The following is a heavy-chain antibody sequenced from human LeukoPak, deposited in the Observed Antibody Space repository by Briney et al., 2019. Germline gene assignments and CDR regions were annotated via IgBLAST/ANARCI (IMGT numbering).Heavy chain of an antibody. D-gene: IGHD6-13*01. J-gene: IGHJ6*02. CDR3: ASLASSSWPLYYYYGMDV. V-gene: IGHV1-8*01. CDR2: MNPNNGNT. Sequence: ASVKVSCKASGYTITRYDINWVRQATGQGLEWMGWMNPNNGNTGYAQKFQGRVTMTRSTSISTAYMELSSLRSEDTAVYYCASLASSSWPLYYYYGMDVWGQGTTVTVSS. CDR1: GYTITRYD.